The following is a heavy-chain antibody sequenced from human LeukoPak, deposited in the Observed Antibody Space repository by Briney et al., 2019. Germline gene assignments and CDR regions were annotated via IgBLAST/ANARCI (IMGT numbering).Heavy chain of an antibody. CDR1: GYTFTGYY. Sequence: ASVKVSCKASGYTFTGYYMHWVRQAPGQGLEWMGWINPNSGGTNYAQKFQGRVTMTRDTSINTAYMDLSRLRSDDTAVYYCARGDYDILPGWPYWGQGTLVTVSS. CDR3: ARGDYDILPGWPY. CDR2: INPNSGGT. D-gene: IGHD3-9*01. V-gene: IGHV1-2*02. J-gene: IGHJ4*02.